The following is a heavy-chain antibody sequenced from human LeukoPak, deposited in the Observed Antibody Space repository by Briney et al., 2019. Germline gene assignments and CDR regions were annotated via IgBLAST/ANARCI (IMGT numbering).Heavy chain of an antibody. Sequence: SVKVSCKASGGTFSSYGVSWVRQAPGQRPEWLGRIIPMFDITNYAQKFQGRVTVTADKATNTAYMELSSLISEDTAVYYCARDSSAAGSGGLFDPWGQGTQVTVSS. CDR2: IIPMFDIT. J-gene: IGHJ5*02. V-gene: IGHV1-69*04. CDR3: ARDSSAAGSGGLFDP. D-gene: IGHD6-13*01. CDR1: GGTFSSYG.